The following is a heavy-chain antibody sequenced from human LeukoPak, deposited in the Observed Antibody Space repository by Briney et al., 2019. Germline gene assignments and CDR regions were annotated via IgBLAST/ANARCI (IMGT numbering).Heavy chain of an antibody. CDR2: ISYDGSNK. CDR3: AKLTVGDYAFDY. V-gene: IGHV3-30*18. J-gene: IGHJ4*02. CDR1: GFTFSSYG. Sequence: GGSLRLSCAASGFTFSSYGMHWVRQAPGKGLEWVAVISYDGSNKYYADSVKGRFTIPRDNSKNTLYLQMNSLRAEDTAVYYCAKLTVGDYAFDYWGQGTLVTVSS. D-gene: IGHD3-16*01.